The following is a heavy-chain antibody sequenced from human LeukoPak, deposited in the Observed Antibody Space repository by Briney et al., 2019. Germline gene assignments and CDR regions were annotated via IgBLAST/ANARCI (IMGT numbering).Heavy chain of an antibody. CDR1: GGSISSSSYY. V-gene: IGHV4-39*01. D-gene: IGHD6-13*01. J-gene: IGHJ4*02. Sequence: SETLSLTSTVSGGSISSSSYYWGWIRQPPGKGLEWIGSIYYSGSTYYNPSLKSRVTISVDTSKNQFSLKLSSVTAADTAVYYCARHFPQQLVEVDYWGQGTLVTVSS. CDR2: IYYSGST. CDR3: ARHFPQQLVEVDY.